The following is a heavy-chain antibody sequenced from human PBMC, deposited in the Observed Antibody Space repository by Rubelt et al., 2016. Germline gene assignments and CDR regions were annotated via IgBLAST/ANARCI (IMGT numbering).Heavy chain of an antibody. Sequence: EVQLLESGGGLVQPGGSLRLSCAASGFTFSSYAMSWVRQAPGKGLEWVSAISGSGGSTYYADSVKGRFTISRDNSKNTLYLQMNSLRAEDTAVYYCAKKMTPPEYYYYGMDVWGQGTTVTVSS. CDR3: AKKMTPPEYYYYGMDV. D-gene: IGHD2-15*01. V-gene: IGHV3-23*01. CDR2: ISGSGGST. J-gene: IGHJ6*02. CDR1: GFTFSSYA.